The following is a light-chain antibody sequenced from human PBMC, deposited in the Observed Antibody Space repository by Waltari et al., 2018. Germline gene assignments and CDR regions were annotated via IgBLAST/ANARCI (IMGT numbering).Light chain of an antibody. CDR2: VGS. Sequence: IVVTDSPLSLPVTPGEPPSLLYSSSQGFLHRNGNNYLAWYLQKPGQPPQLLIYVGSSRASGVPDRFSGSGSGTDFRLSISRVEAEDVGVYYCMQSLQSLWTFGPGTKVEIK. V-gene: IGKV2-28*01. J-gene: IGKJ1*01. CDR1: QGFLHRNGNNY. CDR3: MQSLQSLWT.